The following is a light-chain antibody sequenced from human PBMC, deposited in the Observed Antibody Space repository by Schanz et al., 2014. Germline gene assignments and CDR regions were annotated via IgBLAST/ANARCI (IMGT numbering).Light chain of an antibody. V-gene: IGKV1-5*03. J-gene: IGKJ2*01. CDR3: QQYHRNPVT. CDR1: QSINSW. Sequence: DIQMTQSPSSLSASVGDRITITCRASQSINSWLAWYQQKAGRAPKLLMFKASTLESGVPSRFSGSGSGTEFSLTISSLQPDDFATYYCQQYHRNPVTFGQGTKLEIK. CDR2: KAS.